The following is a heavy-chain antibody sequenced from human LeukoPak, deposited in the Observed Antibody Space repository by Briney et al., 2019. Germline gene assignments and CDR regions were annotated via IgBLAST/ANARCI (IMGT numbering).Heavy chain of an antibody. V-gene: IGHV3-20*04. J-gene: IGHJ5*02. CDR1: GFTFSTYG. CDR2: INWNGGST. CDR3: ARDLGYGSGRNNWFDP. D-gene: IGHD3-10*01. Sequence: GGSLRLSCAASGFTFSTYGMSWVRQAPGKGLEWVSGINWNGGSTGYADSVKGRFTISRDNAKNSLYLQMNSLRAEDTALYYCARDLGYGSGRNNWFDPWGQGTLVTVSS.